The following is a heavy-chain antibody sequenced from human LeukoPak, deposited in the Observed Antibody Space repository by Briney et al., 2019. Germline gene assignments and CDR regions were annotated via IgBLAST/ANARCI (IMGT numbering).Heavy chain of an antibody. V-gene: IGHV3-23*01. CDR1: GLTFSSSA. CDR3: AKDGGIAARLTDY. Sequence: PGGSLRLSCAASGLTFSSSAMSWVRQAPGKGLEWVSAISGSGGSTYYADSVKGRFTISRDNSKNTLYLQMNSLRAEDTALYYCAKDGGIAARLTDYWGQGTLVTVSS. J-gene: IGHJ4*02. D-gene: IGHD6-6*01. CDR2: ISGSGGST.